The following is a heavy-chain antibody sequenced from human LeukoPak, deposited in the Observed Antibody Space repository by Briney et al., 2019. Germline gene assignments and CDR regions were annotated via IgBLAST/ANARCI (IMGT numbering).Heavy chain of an antibody. CDR3: TIFVVADPDAFEI. CDR2: ISSSGDT. CDR1: GGSFSGYY. V-gene: IGHV4-59*10. Sequence: SETLSLTCAVYGGSFSGYYWSWIRQPPGKGLEWIGRISSSGDTTYSPSLKSRVTMPLDTSKNQFSLKLTSVTAADTALYYCTIFVVADPDAFEIWGQGTMVTVSS. D-gene: IGHD3-3*01. J-gene: IGHJ3*02.